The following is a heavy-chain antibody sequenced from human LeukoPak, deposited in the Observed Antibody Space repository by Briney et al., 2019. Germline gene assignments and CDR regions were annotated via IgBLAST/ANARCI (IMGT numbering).Heavy chain of an antibody. CDR1: GYTFTGYY. CDR2: INPNSGGT. CDR3: ARDHPLHGLFDY. Sequence: ALVKVSCKASGYTFTGYYMHWVRQAPGHGLEWLGWINPNSGGTNYAQTFQGRVTMTRETSISTAYMELSRLRSDDPAVYYCARDHPLHGLFDYWGQGTLVTVSS. V-gene: IGHV1-2*02. J-gene: IGHJ4*02.